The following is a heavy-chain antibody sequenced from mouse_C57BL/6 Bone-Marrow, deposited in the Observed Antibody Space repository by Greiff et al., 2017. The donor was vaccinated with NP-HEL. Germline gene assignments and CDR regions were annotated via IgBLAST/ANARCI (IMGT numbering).Heavy chain of an antibody. J-gene: IGHJ3*01. CDR2: ISDGGSYT. CDR1: GFTFSSYA. Sequence: DVKLVESGGGLVKPGGSLKLSCAASGFTFSSYAMSWVRQTPEKRLEWVATISDGGSYTYYPDNVKGRFTISRDNAKNNLYLQMSHLKSEDTAMYYCARDKLREGFAYWGQGTLVTVSA. V-gene: IGHV5-4*01. D-gene: IGHD1-1*01. CDR3: ARDKLREGFAY.